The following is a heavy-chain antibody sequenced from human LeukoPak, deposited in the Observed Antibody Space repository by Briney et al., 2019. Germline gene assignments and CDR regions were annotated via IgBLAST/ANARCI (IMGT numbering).Heavy chain of an antibody. CDR2: VSAYADDT. D-gene: IGHD2-15*01. Sequence: ASVKVSCKASGYTFTNYGITWVRQAPGPGLEWMGWVSAYADDTNYVQRFQGRITMTTDTSTSTAYVELRSLRSDDTAVYYCARDCIGCHGFDYWGQGTLVTVSS. V-gene: IGHV1-18*01. CDR3: ARDCIGCHGFDY. J-gene: IGHJ4*02. CDR1: GYTFTNYG.